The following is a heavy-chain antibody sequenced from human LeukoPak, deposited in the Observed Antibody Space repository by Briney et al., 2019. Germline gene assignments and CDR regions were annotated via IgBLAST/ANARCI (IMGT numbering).Heavy chain of an antibody. D-gene: IGHD6-19*01. Sequence: GRSLRLSCAASGFTFSSYAMHWVSQARGKGLEWVAVISYDGSNKYYADSVKGRFTISRDNSENTLYLQMNSLRAEDTAVYYCARDITVAGSLDYWGQGTLFTVSS. CDR2: ISYDGSNK. CDR3: ARDITVAGSLDY. V-gene: IGHV3-30*04. J-gene: IGHJ4*02. CDR1: GFTFSSYA.